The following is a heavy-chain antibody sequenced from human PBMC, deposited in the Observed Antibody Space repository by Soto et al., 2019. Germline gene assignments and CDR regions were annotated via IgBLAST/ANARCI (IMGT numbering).Heavy chain of an antibody. D-gene: IGHD6-13*01. J-gene: IGHJ4*02. V-gene: IGHV4-34*01. CDR3: ARDVGKQQLVLYFDY. CDR1: GGSFSGYY. CDR2: INHSGST. Sequence: SETLSLTCAVYGGSFSGYYWSWIRQPPGKGLEWIGEINHSGSTNYNPSLKSRVTISVDTSKNQFSLKLSSVTAADTAVYYCARDVGKQQLVLYFDYWGQGTLVTVYS.